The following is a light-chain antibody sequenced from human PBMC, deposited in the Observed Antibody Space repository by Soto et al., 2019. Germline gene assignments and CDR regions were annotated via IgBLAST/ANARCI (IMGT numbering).Light chain of an antibody. V-gene: IGLV2-23*01. CDR2: EDT. CDR1: SSDIGGYNL. J-gene: IGLJ3*02. CDR3: CSYAGSSTVVV. Sequence: QSALTQPASVSGSPGQSIAISCTGTSSDIGGYNLVSWYQQHPGKAPKLMIYEDTKWPSGVSNRFSGSKSGNTASLTISGLQAEDEADYYCCSYAGSSTVVVFGGGTKLTVL.